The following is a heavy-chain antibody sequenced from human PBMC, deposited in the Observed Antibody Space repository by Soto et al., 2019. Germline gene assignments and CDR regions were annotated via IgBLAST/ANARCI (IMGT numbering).Heavy chain of an antibody. CDR2: INQDGSEI. CDR3: AGQGLLWFGESWFDP. J-gene: IGHJ5*02. Sequence: GGSLRLSCAASGFTSSSYWMSWVRQAPGKGLEWVANINQDGSEIYYGDSAKGRFTISRDNAKNSLYLQMNGLRAEDTAVYYCAGQGLLWFGESWFDPWGQGTLVTVSS. V-gene: IGHV3-7*01. D-gene: IGHD3-10*01. CDR1: GFTSSSYW.